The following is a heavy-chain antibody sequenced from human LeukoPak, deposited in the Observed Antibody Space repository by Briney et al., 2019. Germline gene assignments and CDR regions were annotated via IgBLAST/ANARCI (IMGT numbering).Heavy chain of an antibody. CDR3: ARDPLYCRTSDCSFDV. CDR1: GYTFTSYG. CDR2: ISAYNGNT. V-gene: IGHV1-18*01. Sequence: ASVKVSCKASGYTFTSYGISWVRQAPGQGLEWMGWISAYNGNTNYAQKLQGRVTMTTDTSTSTAYMELRSLRSDDTAVYYCARDPLYCRTSDCSFDVWGQGTMVTVSS. D-gene: IGHD2-15*01. J-gene: IGHJ3*01.